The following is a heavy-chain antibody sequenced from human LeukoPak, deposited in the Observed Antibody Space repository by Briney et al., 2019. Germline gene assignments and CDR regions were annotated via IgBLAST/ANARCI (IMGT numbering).Heavy chain of an antibody. CDR2: MYHSGST. J-gene: IGHJ4*02. CDR3: AKQGPTVVTHFDT. V-gene: IGHV4-38-2*01. CDR1: GYSISSGYY. D-gene: IGHD4-23*01. Sequence: SETLSLTCAVSGYSISSGYYWGWIRQPPGKGLDWIASMYHSGSTYYNPSLKSRVTISVDTSKNQFSLRLSSVTAADTAVYYCAKQGPTVVTHFDTWGREPWSPSPQ.